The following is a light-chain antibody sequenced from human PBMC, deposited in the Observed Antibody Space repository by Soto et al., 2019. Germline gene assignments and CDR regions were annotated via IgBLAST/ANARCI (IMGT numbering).Light chain of an antibody. CDR1: QSISSW. J-gene: IGKJ1*01. CDR3: QQYNSYSPT. Sequence: DIQMTQSPSTLSASVGDRVTITCRASQSISSWLAWYQQKPGKAPKLLIYDASSLESGVPSRFSGSGSGTEFTLTISSLQADDFATYYYQQYNSYSPTFGQGTKVEIK. CDR2: DAS. V-gene: IGKV1-5*01.